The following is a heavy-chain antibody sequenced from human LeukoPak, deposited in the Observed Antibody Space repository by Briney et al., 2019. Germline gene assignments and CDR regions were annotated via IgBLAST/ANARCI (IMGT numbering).Heavy chain of an antibody. CDR1: GGSISSYY. CDR2: IYTSGST. Sequence: TSETLSLTCTVSGGSISSYYWSWIRQPAGKGLEWIGRIYTSGSTNYNPSLKSRVTISVDTSKNQFSLKLSSVTAADTAVYYCARDHGAVAGTSTFDIWGQGTMVTVSS. J-gene: IGHJ3*02. D-gene: IGHD6-19*01. CDR3: ARDHGAVAGTSTFDI. V-gene: IGHV4-4*07.